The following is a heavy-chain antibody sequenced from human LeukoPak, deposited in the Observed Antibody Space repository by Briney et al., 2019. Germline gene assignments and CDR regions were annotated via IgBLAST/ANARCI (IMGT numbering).Heavy chain of an antibody. V-gene: IGHV4-4*07. D-gene: IGHD2-2*01. CDR3: ARLGIGVVPSAMLGDYYFDY. Sequence: SETLSLTCTVSGGSISSYYWSWIRQPAGKGLEWIGRIYTSGSTNYNPSLKSRVTMSVDTSKNQFSLKLSSVTAADTAVYYCARLGIGVVPSAMLGDYYFDYWGQGTLVTVSS. CDR1: GGSISSYY. J-gene: IGHJ4*02. CDR2: IYTSGST.